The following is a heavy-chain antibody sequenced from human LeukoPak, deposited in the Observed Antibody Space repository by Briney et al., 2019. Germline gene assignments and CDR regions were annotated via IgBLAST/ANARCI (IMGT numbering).Heavy chain of an antibody. J-gene: IGHJ4*02. CDR3: TRDKSEYSSGWNYFDY. D-gene: IGHD6-19*01. CDR2: IYSGGST. CDR1: GFTVSNNY. V-gene: IGHV3-66*01. Sequence: GGSLRLSCAASGFTVSNNYMSWVRRAPGKGLEWVSLIYSGGSTSYADSVKGRFTISRDNSKNMLYLQMNSLRAEDTAVYYCTRDKSEYSSGWNYFDYWGQGTLVTVSS.